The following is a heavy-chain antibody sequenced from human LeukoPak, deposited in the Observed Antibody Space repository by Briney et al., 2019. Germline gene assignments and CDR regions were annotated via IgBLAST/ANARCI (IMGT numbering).Heavy chain of an antibody. D-gene: IGHD6-19*01. V-gene: IGHV3-53*01. CDR1: GFTVSSKD. CDR3: AKFEGRMKVAATGYFDY. CDR2: IFRDSNT. Sequence: GGSLRLSCAASGFTVSSKDMSWVRQAPGKGLEWVSAIFRDSNTYYTNSVRGRFTISRDSSKNTLYLQMNSLRAEDTAVYYCAKFEGRMKVAATGYFDYWGQGTLVTVSS. J-gene: IGHJ4*02.